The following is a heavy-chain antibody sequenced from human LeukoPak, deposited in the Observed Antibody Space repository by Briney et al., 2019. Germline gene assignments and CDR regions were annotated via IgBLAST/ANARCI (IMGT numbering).Heavy chain of an antibody. V-gene: IGHV1-8*01. CDR1: GYAFTSYD. D-gene: IGHD5-18*01. Sequence: GASVKVSCKASGYAFTSYDINWVRQATGQGLEWMGWMNPNSGNTGYAQKFQGRVTMTRNTSISTAYMEPSSLRSEDTAVYYCAREWDTAMVSNYYGMDVWGQGTTVTVSS. J-gene: IGHJ6*02. CDR2: MNPNSGNT. CDR3: AREWDTAMVSNYYGMDV.